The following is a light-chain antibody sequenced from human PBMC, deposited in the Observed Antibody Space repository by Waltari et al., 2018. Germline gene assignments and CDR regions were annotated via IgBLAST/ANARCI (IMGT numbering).Light chain of an antibody. Sequence: EVVLTQSPGTLSLSPGERATLSCRASQSISSTYLAWYQQKPGQAPRLLIYGASRRPAGIPDRFSGGGSGTEFTLTITRLEPEDFAVYYCQQYGNSPRTFGPGTKV. CDR2: GAS. J-gene: IGKJ3*01. V-gene: IGKV3-20*01. CDR3: QQYGNSPRT. CDR1: QSISSTY.